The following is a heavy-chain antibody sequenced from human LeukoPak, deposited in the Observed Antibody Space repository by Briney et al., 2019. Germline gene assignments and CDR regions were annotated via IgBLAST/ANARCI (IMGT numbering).Heavy chain of an antibody. CDR3: ARGGNWNSYYFDY. CDR2: IYTSGST. Sequence: PSETLSLTCTVSGGSISSYYWSWIRQPAGKGLEWIGHIYTSGSTSYNPSLKNRVSISVDTSKNQFSLKLTSVTAADTAVYYCARGGNWNSYYFDYWGQGTLVTVSS. V-gene: IGHV4-4*07. D-gene: IGHD1-1*01. CDR1: GGSISSYY. J-gene: IGHJ4*02.